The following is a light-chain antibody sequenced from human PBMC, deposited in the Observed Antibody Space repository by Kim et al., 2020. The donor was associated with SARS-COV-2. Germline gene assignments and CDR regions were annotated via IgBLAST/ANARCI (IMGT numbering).Light chain of an antibody. V-gene: IGKV3-20*01. Sequence: CWASQSLYNNYFAWYRQRPGESPRLLIYGASRRATGIPDRFSGGGSGTDFTLTISRLEPEDFAVYYCQQYGASSEYPFGQGTKLEIK. J-gene: IGKJ2*01. CDR3: QQYGASSEYP. CDR2: GAS. CDR1: QSLYNNY.